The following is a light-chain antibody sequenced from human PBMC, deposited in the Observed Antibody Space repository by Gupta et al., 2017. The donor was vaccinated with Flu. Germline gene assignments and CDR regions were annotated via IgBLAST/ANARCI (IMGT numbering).Light chain of an antibody. CDR2: AAS. J-gene: IGKJ1*01. CDR3: QQSDNLPRT. CDR1: QTVYAY. V-gene: IGKV1-39*01. Sequence: DNGMTQSPSFLSASLGARVTITCRASQTVYAYVNWYQQRPGKAPKVLIYAASILKSGVPSRFSGSGSGTEFTLTINGLQGEDFATYYCQQSDNLPRTFGQGTTVEI.